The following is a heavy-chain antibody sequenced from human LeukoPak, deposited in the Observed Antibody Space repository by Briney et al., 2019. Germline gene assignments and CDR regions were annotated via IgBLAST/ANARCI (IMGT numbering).Heavy chain of an antibody. V-gene: IGHV3-74*03. Sequence: GGSLRLSCAASGFTFDNHWIYWVRQAPGKGLVWVSRINTDGSSTTYADSVKGRFTISRGNAYNTLYLQMNSLRADDTAVYFCARALAVAASGPLDIRGQGTMVTVSS. CDR1: GFTFDNHW. CDR3: ARALAVAASGPLDI. J-gene: IGHJ3*02. D-gene: IGHD6-19*01. CDR2: INTDGSST.